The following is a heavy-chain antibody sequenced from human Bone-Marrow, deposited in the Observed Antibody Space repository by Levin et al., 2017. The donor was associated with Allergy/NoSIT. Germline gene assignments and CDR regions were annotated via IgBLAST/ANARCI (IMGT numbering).Heavy chain of an antibody. CDR3: AKFQQLGPPFGAFDI. CDR1: GFTFSSYA. CDR2: ISGSGGST. V-gene: IGHV3-23*01. D-gene: IGHD6-13*01. Sequence: GESLKISCAASGFTFSSYAMSWVRQAPGKGLEWVSAISGSGGSTYYADSVKGRFTISRDNSKNTLYLQMNSLRAEDTAVYYCAKFQQLGPPFGAFDIWGQGTMVTVSS. J-gene: IGHJ3*02.